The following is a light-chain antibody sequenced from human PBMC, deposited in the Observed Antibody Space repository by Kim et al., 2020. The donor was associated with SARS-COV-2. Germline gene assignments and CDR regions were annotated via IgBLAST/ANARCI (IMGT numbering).Light chain of an antibody. CDR3: QVWDSDTDHVI. V-gene: IGLV3-21*04. Sequence: SYELTQPPSVSVAPGETATVSCGGDSLQAKTVHWYQQKPGQAPVLVIQYDNERPSGIPERISGSTSGNMATLTLSRVEAGGEADYYCQVWDSDTDHVIFGGGTQLTVL. J-gene: IGLJ2*01. CDR1: SLQAKT. CDR2: YDN.